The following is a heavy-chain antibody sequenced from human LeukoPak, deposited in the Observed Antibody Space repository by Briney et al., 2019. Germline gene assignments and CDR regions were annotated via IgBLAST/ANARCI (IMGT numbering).Heavy chain of an antibody. D-gene: IGHD3-22*01. V-gene: IGHV3-30*18. CDR2: ISYDGSNK. CDR1: GFTFSSYG. CDR3: AKDGIVVSYFDY. Sequence: GRSLRLSCAASGFTFSSYGMHWVRQAPGKGLEWLTGISYDGSNKYYADSVKGRFTISRDNSKNTLYLQMNSLRAEDTAMYYCAKDGIVVSYFDYWGQGTLVTVSS. J-gene: IGHJ4*02.